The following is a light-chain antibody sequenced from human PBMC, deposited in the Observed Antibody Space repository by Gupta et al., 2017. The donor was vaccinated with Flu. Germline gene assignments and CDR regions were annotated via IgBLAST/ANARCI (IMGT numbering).Light chain of an antibody. CDR3: LESDRLPPT. CDR2: STS. J-gene: IGKJ4*01. Sequence: PSSLSASVEDRVTITCRASQTINLFLNWYQQTPGKGPQLLITSTSNLNTGVPARFSGSGSGTNFSLTISSLQPEDFATYYCLESDRLPPTFGGGTQVEIK. CDR1: QTINLF. V-gene: IGKV1-39*01.